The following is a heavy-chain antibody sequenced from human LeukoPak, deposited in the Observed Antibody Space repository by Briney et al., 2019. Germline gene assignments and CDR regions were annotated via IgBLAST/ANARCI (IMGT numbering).Heavy chain of an antibody. CDR2: ISSSGSTI. CDR3: ARERAVAGTRRKSPYWYFDL. Sequence: GGSLRLSCAASGFTFGSYEMNWVRQAPGKGLEWVSYISSSGSTIYYADSLKGRFTISRDNAKNSLYLQMNSLRAEDTAVYYCARERAVAGTRRKSPYWYFDLWGRGTLVTVSS. CDR1: GFTFGSYE. V-gene: IGHV3-48*03. J-gene: IGHJ2*01. D-gene: IGHD6-19*01.